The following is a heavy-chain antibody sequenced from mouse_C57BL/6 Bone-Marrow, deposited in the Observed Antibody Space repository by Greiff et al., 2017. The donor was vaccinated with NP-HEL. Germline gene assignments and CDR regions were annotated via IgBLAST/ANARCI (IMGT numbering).Heavy chain of an antibody. CDR1: GYTFTDYY. V-gene: IGHV1-19*01. CDR3: ARPREGGRGPYYAMDY. J-gene: IGHJ4*01. CDR2: INPYNGGT. Sequence: VQLQQSGPVLVKPGASVKMSCKASGYTFTDYYMNWVKQSHGKSLEWIGVINPYNGGTSYNQKFKGQATLTVDKSSSTAYMELNSLTSEDSAVYYCARPREGGRGPYYAMDYWGQGTSVTVSS.